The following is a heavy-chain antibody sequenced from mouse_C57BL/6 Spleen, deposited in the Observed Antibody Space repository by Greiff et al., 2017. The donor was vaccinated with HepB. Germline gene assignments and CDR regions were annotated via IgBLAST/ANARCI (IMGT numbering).Heavy chain of an antibody. J-gene: IGHJ1*03. V-gene: IGHV1-82*01. Sequence: VQLQQSGPELVKPGASVKISCKASGYAFSSSWMNWVKQRPGKGLEWIGRIYPGDGDTNYNGKFKGKATLTADKSSSTAYMQLSSLTSEDSAVYFCARSGEYGNYEYFDVWGTGTTVTVSS. D-gene: IGHD2-1*01. CDR2: IYPGDGDT. CDR1: GYAFSSSW. CDR3: ARSGEYGNYEYFDV.